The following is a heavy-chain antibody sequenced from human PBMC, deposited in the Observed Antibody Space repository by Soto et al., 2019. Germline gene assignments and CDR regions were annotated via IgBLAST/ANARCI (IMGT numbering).Heavy chain of an antibody. Sequence: EAQLVESGGGVVRPGGSLRLSCAASGFTFDDYGLSWVRQAPGKGLEWVSGINWNGDTTSYADSVKGRFTISRDNREKSPFLEMHGLTAEDPAFYYCARDRPLRYYDGQGAELWGRGTLVTVSS. CDR2: INWNGDTT. CDR1: GFTFDDYG. J-gene: IGHJ2*01. V-gene: IGHV3-20*04. CDR3: ARDRPLRYYDGQGAEL. D-gene: IGHD3-9*01.